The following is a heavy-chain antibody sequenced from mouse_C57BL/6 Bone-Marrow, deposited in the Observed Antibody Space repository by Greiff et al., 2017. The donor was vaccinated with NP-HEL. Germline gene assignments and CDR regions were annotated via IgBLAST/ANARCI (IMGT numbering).Heavy chain of an antibody. CDR3: TTFYYGYDGFAY. D-gene: IGHD2-2*01. V-gene: IGHV14-4*01. J-gene: IGHJ3*01. CDR2: IDPENGDT. Sequence: EVQLQQSGAELVRPGASVKLSCTASGFNIKDDYMHWVKQRPEQGLEWIGWIDPENGDTEYASKFQGKATITADTSSNTAYLQLSSLTSEDTAVYYCTTFYYGYDGFAYWGQGTLVTVSA. CDR1: GFNIKDDY.